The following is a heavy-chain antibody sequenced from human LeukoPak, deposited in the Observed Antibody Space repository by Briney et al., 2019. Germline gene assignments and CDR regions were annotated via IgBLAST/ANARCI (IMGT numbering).Heavy chain of an antibody. D-gene: IGHD3-22*01. CDR3: ARGPDSSGYYYFDF. CDR1: GGSISSGDYY. Sequence: SETLSLTCTVSGGSISSGDYYWSWIRQPPGKGLEWIGYIYHSGSTYFNPSLKSRVTISVDTSKNQFSLKLSSVTAADTAVYYCARGPDSSGYYYFDFWGQGTLVTVSS. J-gene: IGHJ4*02. CDR2: IYHSGST. V-gene: IGHV4-30-4*01.